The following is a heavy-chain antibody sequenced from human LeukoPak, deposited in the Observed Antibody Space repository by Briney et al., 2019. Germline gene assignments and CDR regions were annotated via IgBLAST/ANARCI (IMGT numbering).Heavy chain of an antibody. V-gene: IGHV3-21*01. J-gene: IGHJ4*02. CDR1: GFTFSSYS. Sequence: PGGSLRLSCAASGFTFSSYSMNWVRQAPGKGLEWVSSISPSSSYIYYADSVKGRFTISRDNAKNSLYLQMNSLRAEDTAVYYCAKSGTRSSWSPRVKTYLDYWGQGTLVTVSS. CDR2: ISPSSSYI. CDR3: AKSGTRSSWSPRVKTYLDY. D-gene: IGHD6-13*01.